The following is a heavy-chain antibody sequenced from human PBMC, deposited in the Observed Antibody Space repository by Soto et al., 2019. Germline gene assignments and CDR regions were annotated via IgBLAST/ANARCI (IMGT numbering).Heavy chain of an antibody. D-gene: IGHD1-20*01. CDR3: ARGGDNWKYADFAFDI. J-gene: IGHJ3*02. Sequence: TGGSLRLSCAASGFTFSSYGMHWVRQAPGKGLEWVGVIWYDGSNKYYADCVMGRFTISRDNSKNTLYLQMTSLRAEDTAVYYCARGGDNWKYADFAFDIWGQGTMVTVSS. CDR2: IWYDGSNK. CDR1: GFTFSSYG. V-gene: IGHV3-33*01.